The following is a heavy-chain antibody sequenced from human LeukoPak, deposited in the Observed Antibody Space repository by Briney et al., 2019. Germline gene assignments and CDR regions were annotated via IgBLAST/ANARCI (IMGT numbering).Heavy chain of an antibody. J-gene: IGHJ4*02. CDR3: ARDLNTAMATTPFYFDY. V-gene: IGHV3-21*01. CDR1: GFTLSSYS. D-gene: IGHD5-18*01. Sequence: GGSLRLSCAASGFTLSSYSMNWVRQAPGKGLEWVSSISSSSSYIYYADSVKGRFTISRDNAKNSLYLQMNSLRAEDTAVYYCARDLNTAMATTPFYFDYWGQGTLVAVSS. CDR2: ISSSSSYI.